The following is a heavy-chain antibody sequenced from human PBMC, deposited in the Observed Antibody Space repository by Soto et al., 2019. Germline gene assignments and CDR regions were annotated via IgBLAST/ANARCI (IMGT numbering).Heavy chain of an antibody. CDR2: IYYSGST. Sequence: PSETLSLTCTVSGGSISSYYWSWIRQPPGKGLEWIGYIYYSGSTNYNPSLKSRVTISVDTSKNQFSLKLSSVTAADTAVYYCARRNGITGTGYYYYYYMDVWGKGTTVTAP. V-gene: IGHV4-59*08. D-gene: IGHD1-20*01. J-gene: IGHJ6*03. CDR1: GGSISSYY. CDR3: ARRNGITGTGYYYYYYMDV.